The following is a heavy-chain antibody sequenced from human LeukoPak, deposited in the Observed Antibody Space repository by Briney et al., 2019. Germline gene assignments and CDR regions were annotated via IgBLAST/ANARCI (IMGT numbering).Heavy chain of an antibody. Sequence: GGSLRLSCAASGFTFSDSDIHWVRQASGKGLEWVGRITTKRSNYATAYTASVKGRFTISRHDSENTAYLQMNSLKTEDMALYYCTTYRSGHYWGQGTLVTVSS. CDR1: GFTFSDSD. V-gene: IGHV3-73*01. CDR3: TTYRSGHY. CDR2: ITTKRSNYAT. D-gene: IGHD6-19*01. J-gene: IGHJ4*02.